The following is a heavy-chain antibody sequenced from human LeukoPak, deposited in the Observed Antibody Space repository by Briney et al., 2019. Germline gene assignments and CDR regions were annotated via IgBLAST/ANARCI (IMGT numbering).Heavy chain of an antibody. Sequence: ASVKVSCKASGYTFTGYYMHWVRQAPGQGLEWMGWINPNSGGTNYAQKFQGRVTMTRDTSISTAYMELSRLRSDDTAVYYCARSGGDYDFWSGYGKWGQGTLVTVSS. V-gene: IGHV1-2*02. J-gene: IGHJ4*02. CDR3: ARSGGDYDFWSGYGK. CDR2: INPNSGGT. D-gene: IGHD3-3*01. CDR1: GYTFTGYY.